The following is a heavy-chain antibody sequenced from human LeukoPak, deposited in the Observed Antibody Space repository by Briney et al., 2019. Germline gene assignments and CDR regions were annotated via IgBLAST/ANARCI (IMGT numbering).Heavy chain of an antibody. Sequence: GSLRLSCAASGFTFSDYGMHWIRQPPGKGLEWIGEINHSGSTNYNPSLKSRVTISVDTSKNQFSLKLSSVTAADTAVYYCARSKQQLVSRWFDPWGQGTLVTVSS. CDR3: ARSKQQLVSRWFDP. D-gene: IGHD6-13*01. J-gene: IGHJ5*02. V-gene: IGHV4-34*01. CDR1: GFTFSDYG. CDR2: INHSGST.